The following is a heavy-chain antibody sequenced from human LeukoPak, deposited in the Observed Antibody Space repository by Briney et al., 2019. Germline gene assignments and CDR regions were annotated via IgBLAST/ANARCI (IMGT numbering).Heavy chain of an antibody. CDR1: GFSFNSNW. Sequence: GGPLRLSCAASGFSFNSNWMSWVRQAPGKGLEWVANINQDGRRTYYVDSVKDRFSISRDNAKNSLYLQVNSLRAEDTAVYYCARDVDYIDVWGKGTTVTVSS. D-gene: IGHD2-21*01. CDR2: INQDGRRT. J-gene: IGHJ6*03. CDR3: ARDVDYIDV. V-gene: IGHV3-7*01.